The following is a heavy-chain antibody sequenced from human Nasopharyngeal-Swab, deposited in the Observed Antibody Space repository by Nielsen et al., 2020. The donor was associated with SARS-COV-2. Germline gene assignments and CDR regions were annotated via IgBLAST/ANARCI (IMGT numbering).Heavy chain of an antibody. CDR2: IYYSGST. Sequence: WIRQSQGKGLEWIGSIYYSGSTYYNPLLKSRVTRSVNTSKNQFSLKTSSMTAADTAVYYCARQGSGSYYLLYYYYGMDVWGQGTTVTVSS. V-gene: IGHV4-39*01. D-gene: IGHD1-26*01. CDR3: ARQGSGSYYLLYYYYGMDV. J-gene: IGHJ6*02.